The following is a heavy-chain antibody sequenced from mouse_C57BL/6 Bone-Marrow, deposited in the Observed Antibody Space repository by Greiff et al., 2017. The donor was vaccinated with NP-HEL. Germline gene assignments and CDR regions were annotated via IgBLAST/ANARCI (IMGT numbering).Heavy chain of an antibody. V-gene: IGHV1-63*01. CDR1: GYTFTNYW. Sequence: QVHVKQSGAELVRPGTSVKMSCKASGYTFTNYWIGWAKQRPGHGLEWIGDIYPGGGYTNYNEKFKGKATLTADKSSSTAYMQFSSLTSEDSAIYYCARLGGLGAMDYWGQGTSVTVSS. D-gene: IGHD3-1*01. J-gene: IGHJ4*01. CDR2: IYPGGGYT. CDR3: ARLGGLGAMDY.